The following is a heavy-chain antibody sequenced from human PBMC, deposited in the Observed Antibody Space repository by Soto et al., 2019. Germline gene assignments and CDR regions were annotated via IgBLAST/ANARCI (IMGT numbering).Heavy chain of an antibody. CDR1: GFTFSSYS. Sequence: EVQLVESGGGLVQPGGSLRLSCAASGFTFSSYSMNWVRQAPGKGLEWVSYINSSSSTIYYEDSVKGRFTISRENAKNSGYLQMNSLRDEDTAVYYCAGDVSVDTAMVNFDYWVQGNLVTVSS. V-gene: IGHV3-48*02. D-gene: IGHD5-18*01. CDR3: AGDVSVDTAMVNFDY. CDR2: INSSSSTI. J-gene: IGHJ4*02.